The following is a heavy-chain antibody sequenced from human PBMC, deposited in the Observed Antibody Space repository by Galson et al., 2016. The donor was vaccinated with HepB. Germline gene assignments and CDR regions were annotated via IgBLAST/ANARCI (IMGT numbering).Heavy chain of an antibody. CDR3: ARDPRKIRYQLLEIYYYYYAMDV. CDR1: GYTFTTYG. D-gene: IGHD2-2*01. CDR2: ISAYNGNT. V-gene: IGHV1-18*01. J-gene: IGHJ6*02. Sequence: SVKVSCKASGYTFTTYGISWVRRAPGQGLEWMGWISAYNGNTNYAQKLQGRVTMTTDTSTSTAYMELRSLRSDDTAVCYCARDPRKIRYQLLEIYYYYYAMDVWGQGTTVTVSS.